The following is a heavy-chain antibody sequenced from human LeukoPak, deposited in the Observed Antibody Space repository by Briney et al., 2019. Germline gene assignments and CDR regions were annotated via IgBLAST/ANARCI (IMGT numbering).Heavy chain of an antibody. D-gene: IGHD5-18*01. V-gene: IGHV3-23*01. J-gene: IGHJ4*02. CDR3: AKARGYSYGESIDY. Sequence: PGGSLRLSCAASGFTLSSYGMSWVRQGPGKGVEWVSANSGSGGSTYYADSVKGRLTISTDNSKNTLYLQMNSLRAEDTAVYYCAKARGYSYGESIDYWGQGTLVTVPS. CDR2: NSGSGGST. CDR1: GFTLSSYG.